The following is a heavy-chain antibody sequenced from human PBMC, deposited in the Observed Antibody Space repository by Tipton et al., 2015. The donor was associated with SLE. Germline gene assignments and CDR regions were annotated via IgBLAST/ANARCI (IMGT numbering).Heavy chain of an antibody. D-gene: IGHD2-15*01. Sequence: SLRLSCAASGFTFSSYGMHWVRPAPGQGLEWVAFIRYDGSNKYYADSVKGRFTIPRDNSKNTLYLQMNSLRAEDTAVYYCAKEGGYCSGGSCYSDAFDIWGQGTMVTVSS. V-gene: IGHV3-30*02. CDR2: IRYDGSNK. CDR3: AKEGGYCSGGSCYSDAFDI. J-gene: IGHJ3*02. CDR1: GFTFSSYG.